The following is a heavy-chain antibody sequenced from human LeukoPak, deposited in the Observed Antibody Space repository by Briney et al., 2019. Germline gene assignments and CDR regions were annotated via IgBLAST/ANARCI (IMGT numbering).Heavy chain of an antibody. CDR1: GYTFTSYG. D-gene: IGHD5-12*01. Sequence: ASVKVSCKASGYTFTSYGISWVRQAPGQGLEWMGWISAYNGNTNYAQKLQGRVTMTTDTSTSTAYMELRSLRSDDTAVYYCARDGGYGRHYYYGMDVWGQGTTVTVSS. V-gene: IGHV1-18*01. CDR2: ISAYNGNT. J-gene: IGHJ6*02. CDR3: ARDGGYGRHYYYGMDV.